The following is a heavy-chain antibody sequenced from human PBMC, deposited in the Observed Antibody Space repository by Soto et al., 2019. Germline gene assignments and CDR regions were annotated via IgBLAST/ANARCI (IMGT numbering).Heavy chain of an antibody. Sequence: SVKVSCKASGFTFTSSAVQWVRQARGQRLEWIGWIVVGSGNTNYAQKFQERVTITRDMSTSTAYMELSSLRSEDTAVYYCARDAAVGLFDYWGQGNLVTVSS. D-gene: IGHD1-26*01. CDR3: ARDAAVGLFDY. CDR2: IVVGSGNT. CDR1: GFTFTSSA. V-gene: IGHV1-58*01. J-gene: IGHJ4*02.